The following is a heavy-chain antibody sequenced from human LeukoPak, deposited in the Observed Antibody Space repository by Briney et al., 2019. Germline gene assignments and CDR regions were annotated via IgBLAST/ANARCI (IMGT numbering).Heavy chain of an antibody. V-gene: IGHV1-2*02. CDR2: INPNSGGT. D-gene: IGHD3-3*01. J-gene: IGHJ4*02. CDR3: ARDRVGRLRFLEWLLPPDY. Sequence: ASVKVSCKASGYTFTGYYMHWVRQAPGQGLEWMGWINPNSGGTNYAQKFQGRVTMTRDTSISTAYMELSRLRSDDTAVYYCARDRVGRLRFLEWLLPPDYWGQGTLVTVSS. CDR1: GYTFTGYY.